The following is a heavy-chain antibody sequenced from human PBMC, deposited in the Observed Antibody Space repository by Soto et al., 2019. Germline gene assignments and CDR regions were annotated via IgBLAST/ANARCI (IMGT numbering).Heavy chain of an antibody. J-gene: IGHJ4*02. V-gene: IGHV4-34*01. CDR3: ARARIVVSGTIVDF. Sequence: PSETLSLTXAVNGGSLSGYYWSWIRQSPGKGLEWIGEINHRGSSDYNPSLMSRVTISIDTSKNQFSLKLTSVTAADTAVYYCARARIVVSGTIVDFWGLGTLVTVSS. CDR2: INHRGSS. D-gene: IGHD1-7*01. CDR1: GGSLSGYY.